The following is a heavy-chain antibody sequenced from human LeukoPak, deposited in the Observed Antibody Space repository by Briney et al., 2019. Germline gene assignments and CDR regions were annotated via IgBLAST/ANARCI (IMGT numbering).Heavy chain of an antibody. CDR3: AKDRYCSSTSCRFYYYFFGVLDYGMDV. D-gene: IGHD2-2*01. CDR1: GFAFSSYA. Sequence: PGGSLRLSCAAPGFAFSSYAMSWVRQAPGKGLEWVSAISGSGGSTYYADSVKGRFTISRDNSKNTLYLQMNSLRAEDTAVYYCAKDRYCSSTSCRFYYYFFGVLDYGMDVWGQGTTVTVSS. V-gene: IGHV3-23*01. CDR2: ISGSGGST. J-gene: IGHJ6*02.